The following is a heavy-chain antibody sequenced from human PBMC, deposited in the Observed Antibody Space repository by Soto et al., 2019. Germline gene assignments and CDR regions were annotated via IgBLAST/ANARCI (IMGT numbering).Heavy chain of an antibody. CDR3: ARQGSGWLYYYGMDV. CDR1: GGSISSSSYY. CDR2: NYYSGST. Sequence: QLQLQESGPGLVKPSETLSLTCTVSGGSISSSSYYWGWIRQPPGKGLEWIGSNYYSGSTYYNPSLKGGVTISVDTSKNQFSLKLSSVTAADTAVYYCARQGSGWLYYYGMDVWGQGTTVTVSS. J-gene: IGHJ6*02. D-gene: IGHD6-19*01. V-gene: IGHV4-39*01.